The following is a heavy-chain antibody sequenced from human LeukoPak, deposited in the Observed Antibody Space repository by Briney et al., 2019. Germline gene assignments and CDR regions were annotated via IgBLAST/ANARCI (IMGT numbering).Heavy chain of an antibody. CDR1: GGSISSSSYY. D-gene: IGHD1-26*01. Sequence: SETLSLTCTVSGGSISSSSYYWGWIRQPPGKGLEWIGSIYYSGSTYYNPSLKSRVTISVDTSKNQFSLKLSSVTAADTAVYYCAREYSGSYYVDYWGQGTLVTVSS. V-gene: IGHV4-39*07. CDR3: AREYSGSYYVDY. J-gene: IGHJ4*02. CDR2: IYYSGST.